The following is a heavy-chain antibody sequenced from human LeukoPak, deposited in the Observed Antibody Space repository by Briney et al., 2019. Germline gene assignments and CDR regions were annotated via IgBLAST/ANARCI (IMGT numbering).Heavy chain of an antibody. Sequence: ASVKVSCKASGYSFTKYAMTWVRQAPGQGLEWMGWINTNTGNPTYAQGFTGRFVFSLDTSVSTAYLQISSLKAEDTAVYYCARSTIAAWFGVGWFDPWGQGTLVTVSA. CDR2: INTNTGNP. CDR1: GYSFTKYA. CDR3: ARSTIAAWFGVGWFDP. J-gene: IGHJ5*02. D-gene: IGHD3-10*01. V-gene: IGHV7-4-1*02.